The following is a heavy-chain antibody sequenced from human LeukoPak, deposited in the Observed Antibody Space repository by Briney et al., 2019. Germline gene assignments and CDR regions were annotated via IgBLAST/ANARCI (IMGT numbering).Heavy chain of an antibody. CDR1: GFTFSRYG. CDR2: VRDDGSTR. J-gene: IGHJ4*02. Sequence: GGSLRLSCAASGFTFSRYGLHWVRQAPGKGLEWVAFVRDDGSTRYYADSVKGRFTVSRDNSKNMLYLQMDSLRTEDTAVYYCAKVPHSWGLFDSWGQGTLVTVSS. V-gene: IGHV3-30*02. D-gene: IGHD3-16*01. CDR3: AKVPHSWGLFDS.